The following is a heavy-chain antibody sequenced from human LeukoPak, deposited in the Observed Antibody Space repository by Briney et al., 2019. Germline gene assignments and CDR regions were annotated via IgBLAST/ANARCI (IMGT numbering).Heavy chain of an antibody. CDR2: INPDGNKK. CDR3: ARDLAYSRLDC. D-gene: IGHD5-18*01. J-gene: IGHJ4*02. V-gene: IGHV3-7*01. CDR1: GLTFSNSW. Sequence: GGSLRLSCAVSGLTFSNSWMDWVRQAPGKGLEWVASINPDGNKKYSADSVKGRFTISRDNAENSLYLQMNSLRVEDTAFYYCARDLAYSRLDCWGQGMLVTVSS.